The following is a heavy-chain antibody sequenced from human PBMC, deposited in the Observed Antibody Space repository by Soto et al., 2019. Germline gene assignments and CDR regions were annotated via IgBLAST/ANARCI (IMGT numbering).Heavy chain of an antibody. CDR1: GGSISVGGYY. CDR3: ARGSDRDDFWSGYFGGGLSLPYAMDV. J-gene: IGHJ6*02. D-gene: IGHD3-3*01. V-gene: IGHV4-31*03. Sequence: SETLSLTCTVSGGSISVGGYYWNWIRQPPGKGLEWIGYIYYSGSTLYNPSLKRRLTISIDTSETQFSLKLTSLTVADTAVYYCARGSDRDDFWSGYFGGGLSLPYAMDVWGQGTAVTVSS. CDR2: IYYSGST.